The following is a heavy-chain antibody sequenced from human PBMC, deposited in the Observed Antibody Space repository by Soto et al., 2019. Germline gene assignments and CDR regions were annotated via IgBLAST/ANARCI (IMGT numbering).Heavy chain of an antibody. D-gene: IGHD6-19*01. CDR1: AFTFSDYA. V-gene: IGHV3-23*01. J-gene: IGHJ5*02. CDR2: INSSGRST. CDR3: AKAPARQWLVSFWFDL. Sequence: GGSLRLSCAASAFTFSDYAMGWVRQAPGKGLEWVATINSSGRSTNYADSVKGRFTVSRDNSKNMVFLQMSSLRADDTATFYCAKAPARQWLVSFWFDLWGQGTPVTVSS.